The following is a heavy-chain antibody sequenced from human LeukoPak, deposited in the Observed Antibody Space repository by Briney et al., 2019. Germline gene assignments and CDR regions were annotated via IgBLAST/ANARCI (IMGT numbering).Heavy chain of an antibody. CDR2: IVGSSSNM. J-gene: IGHJ4*02. CDR3: ATDTPETAAFDY. D-gene: IGHD1-1*01. Sequence: GGSLRLSCTASGFSFSTYSMNWVRQAPGKGLEWVSYIVGSSSNMYYADSVKGRFTISRDNAKNSLYLQMGSLRAEDTAVYYCATDTPETAAFDYWGQGTLVTVSS. CDR1: GFSFSTYS. V-gene: IGHV3-48*04.